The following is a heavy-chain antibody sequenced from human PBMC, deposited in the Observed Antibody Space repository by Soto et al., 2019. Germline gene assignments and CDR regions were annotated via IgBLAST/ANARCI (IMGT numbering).Heavy chain of an antibody. CDR3: ASDYGSGSYSPDY. D-gene: IGHD3-10*01. CDR1: GYTFTTYG. CDR2: ITPYNGNT. J-gene: IGHJ4*02. V-gene: IGHV1-18*01. Sequence: QVQLVQSGGEVKKPGASVKVSCKASGYTFTTYGISWVRQAPGQGLEWMGWITPYNGNTNYPQKFQGRVTMTTDTSTSTAYMELRSRKSDDTAVYYCASDYGSGSYSPDYWGQGTLVTVSS.